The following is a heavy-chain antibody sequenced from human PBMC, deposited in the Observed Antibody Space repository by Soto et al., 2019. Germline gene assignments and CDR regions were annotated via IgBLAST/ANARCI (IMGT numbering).Heavy chain of an antibody. J-gene: IGHJ5*02. D-gene: IGHD2-2*01. CDR3: ARDSWALGYCSSTSCPGRNWFDP. Sequence: ASVKVSCKASGYTFTSYYMHWVRQAPGQGLEWMGIINPGGGSTSYAQKFQGRVTMTRDTSTSTVYTELSSLRSEDTAVYYCARDSWALGYCSSTSCPGRNWFDPWGQGTLVTVPQ. V-gene: IGHV1-46*01. CDR1: GYTFTSYY. CDR2: INPGGGST.